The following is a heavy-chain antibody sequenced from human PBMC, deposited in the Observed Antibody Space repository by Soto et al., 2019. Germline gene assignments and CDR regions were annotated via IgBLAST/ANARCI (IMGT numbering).Heavy chain of an antibody. Sequence: GGSLRLSCAASGFTFSSYSMNWVRQAPGKGLEWVSSISSSSSYIYYADSVKGRFTISRDSAKNSLYLQMNSLRAEDTAVYYCARDYCSGGSCYSAVAFDIWGQGTMVTVSS. J-gene: IGHJ3*02. V-gene: IGHV3-21*01. CDR2: ISSSSSYI. D-gene: IGHD2-15*01. CDR3: ARDYCSGGSCYSAVAFDI. CDR1: GFTFSSYS.